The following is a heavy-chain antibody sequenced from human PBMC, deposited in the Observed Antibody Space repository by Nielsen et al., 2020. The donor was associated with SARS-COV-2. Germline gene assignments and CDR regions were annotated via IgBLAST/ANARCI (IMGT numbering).Heavy chain of an antibody. CDR3: ARGGPHSGISHLSS. CDR1: GFTFSRHA. J-gene: IGHJ5*02. V-gene: IGHV3-66*01. Sequence: GESLKISCAASGFTFSRHAMTWVRQAPGKGLEGVSVFSSGGSTFYTDSVKGRFIMSRDTSKNTLYLQMTSLRDDDTAVYYCARGGPHSGISHLSSWGQGTLVTVSS. CDR2: FSSGGST. D-gene: IGHD1-26*01.